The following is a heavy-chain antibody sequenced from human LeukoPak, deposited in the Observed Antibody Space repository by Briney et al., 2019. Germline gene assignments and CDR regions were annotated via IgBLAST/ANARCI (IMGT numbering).Heavy chain of an antibody. V-gene: IGHV3-7*03. D-gene: IGHD3-9*01. CDR1: GFTFSSYW. J-gene: IGHJ4*02. CDR2: IKQDGSEK. Sequence: GGSLRLSCAASGFTFSSYWMSWVRQAPGKGLEWVANIKQDGSEKYYMDSVKGRFTISRDNAKNSLYLQMNSLRAEDTAVYYCARGFDWLRYSYFDYWGQGTLVTVSS. CDR3: ARGFDWLRYSYFDY.